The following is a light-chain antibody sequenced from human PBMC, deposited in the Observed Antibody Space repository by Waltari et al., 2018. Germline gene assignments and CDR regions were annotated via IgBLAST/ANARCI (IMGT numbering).Light chain of an antibody. V-gene: IGLV2-14*03. J-gene: IGLJ2*01. CDR2: DVS. CDR3: SSYTSSSTLVV. CDR1: SSDVGVYNY. Sequence: QSALTQPASVSGSPGQSITISCTGTSSDVGVYNYVSWYQQHPGKAPKLMIYDVSNRPSGVSNRVSGSKSGNTASLTISGLQAEDEADYYCSSYTSSSTLVVFGGGTKLTVL.